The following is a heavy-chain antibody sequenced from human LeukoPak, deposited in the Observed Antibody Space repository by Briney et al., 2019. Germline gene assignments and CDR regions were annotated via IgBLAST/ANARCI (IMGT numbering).Heavy chain of an antibody. CDR3: AKKRGESYYSGSDY. CDR2: LYSDGIKK. J-gene: IGHJ4*02. CDR1: GFTFNKYG. Sequence: GGSLRLSCVTSGFTFNKYGMHWVRQAPGRGLEWVAVLYSDGIKKFYSDSVKGRFTVSRDTSKKTLYLQMDSLRAEDTAVYYCAKKRGESYYSGSDYWGQGTLVTVSS. V-gene: IGHV3-33*06. D-gene: IGHD1-26*01.